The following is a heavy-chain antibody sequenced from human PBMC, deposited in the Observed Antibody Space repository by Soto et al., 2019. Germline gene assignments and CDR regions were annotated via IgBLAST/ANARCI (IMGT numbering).Heavy chain of an antibody. V-gene: IGHV5-51*01. CDR1: GYIFTSYC. CDR2: IYPGDSDT. CDR3: ERRVGDGIDDFDI. J-gene: IGHJ3*02. D-gene: IGHD1-26*01. Sequence: PGESLKISCKFSGYIFTSYCIFFVRQMPGKGLEWMGIIYPGDSDTRYSPSFQGQVTISADKSISTAYLQWGSLKASDTAMYYCERRVGDGIDDFDIWGQGKMVTVSS.